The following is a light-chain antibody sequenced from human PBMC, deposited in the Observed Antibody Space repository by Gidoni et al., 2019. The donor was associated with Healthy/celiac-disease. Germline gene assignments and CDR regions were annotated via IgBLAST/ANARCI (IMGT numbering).Light chain of an antibody. J-gene: IGLJ3*02. CDR3: SSYTSSSTLG. CDR2: DVS. Sequence: QSALPQPASVSGSPGQSITISCTGTSRDVGGYNYVSWYQQHPGKAPKLMIYDVSNRPSGVSNRCSGSKSGNTASLTISGLQAEDEADYYCSSYTSSSTLGFGGGTKLTVL. CDR1: SRDVGGYNY. V-gene: IGLV2-14*01.